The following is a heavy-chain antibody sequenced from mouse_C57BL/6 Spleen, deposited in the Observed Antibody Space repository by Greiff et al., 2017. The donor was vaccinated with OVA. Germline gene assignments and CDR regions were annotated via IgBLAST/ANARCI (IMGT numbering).Heavy chain of an antibody. CDR2: IDPSDSYP. J-gene: IGHJ2*01. V-gene: IGHV1-59*01. CDR3: ARGEVLRRGY. D-gene: IGHD1-1*01. CDR1: GYTFTSYW. Sequence: QVQLQQPGAELVKPGASVKLSCKASGYTFTSYWMHWVKQRPGQGLEWIGVIDPSDSYPNYNQKFKGKATLTVDTSSSPAYMQLSSLTSEDSAVYYCARGEVLRRGYWGQGTTLTVSS.